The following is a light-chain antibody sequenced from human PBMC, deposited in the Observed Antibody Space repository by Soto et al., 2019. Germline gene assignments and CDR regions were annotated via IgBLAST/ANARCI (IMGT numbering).Light chain of an antibody. J-gene: IGKJ5*01. V-gene: IGKV1-9*01. CDR2: AAS. CDR1: QVISTS. CDR3: QQLFDSTIT. Sequence: DIELTQSPSFLSPSIGESVTITCRASQVISTSLAWYEVKPGKAPKLLIYAASTLESGVPSRFIATVSGTECSRTITSLQPEDVATYYCQQLFDSTITFGQGTRLEIK.